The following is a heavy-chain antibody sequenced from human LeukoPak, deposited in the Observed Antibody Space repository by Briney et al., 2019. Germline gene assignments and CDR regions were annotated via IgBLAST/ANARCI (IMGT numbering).Heavy chain of an antibody. V-gene: IGHV1-3*01. J-gene: IGHJ6*02. D-gene: IGHD6-19*01. CDR1: GYTFTSYA. Sequence: ASVKVSCKASGYTFTSYAMHWVRQAPGQRLEWMGWINAGNGNTKYSQKLQGRVTMTTDTSTSTAYMELRSLRSDDTAVYYCARDGGSGWLQDGMDVWGQGTTVTVSS. CDR2: INAGNGNT. CDR3: ARDGGSGWLQDGMDV.